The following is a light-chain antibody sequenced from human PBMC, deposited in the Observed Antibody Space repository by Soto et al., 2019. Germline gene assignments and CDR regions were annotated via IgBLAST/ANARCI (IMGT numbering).Light chain of an antibody. J-gene: IGKJ3*01. CDR1: QSFSSSY. Sequence: EIVLTQSPGTLSLSPGERATLSCRASQSFSSSYLAWYQQKPGQATRLLIYGACSRATGIPDRFSGSGSGTDFTLTISSLEPEDFAVYYCQHYGSAVFTFGPGTKVDVK. CDR3: QHYGSAVFT. CDR2: GAC. V-gene: IGKV3-20*01.